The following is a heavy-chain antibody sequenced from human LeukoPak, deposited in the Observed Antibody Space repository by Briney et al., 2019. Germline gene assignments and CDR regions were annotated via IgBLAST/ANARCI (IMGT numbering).Heavy chain of an antibody. CDR1: GFTFNNYA. J-gene: IGHJ1*01. V-gene: IGHV3-64*04. D-gene: IGHD3-22*01. Sequence: PGGSLRLSCSASGFTFNNYAMHWVRQAPGKGLEYVSGINNDGGSTQYADSVKGRFTISRDNSKNTLYLQMNSLRAEGTAVYYCAKEIITMIVVVLYFQYWGQGTLVTVSS. CDR2: INNDGGST. CDR3: AKEIITMIVVVLYFQY.